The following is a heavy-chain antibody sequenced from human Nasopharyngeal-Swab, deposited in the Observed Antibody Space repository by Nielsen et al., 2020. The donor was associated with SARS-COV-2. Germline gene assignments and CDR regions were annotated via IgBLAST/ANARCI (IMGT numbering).Heavy chain of an antibody. V-gene: IGHV3-23*01. D-gene: IGHD6-19*01. CDR3: AKDGGGWLTSGWYYFDF. CDR1: GFTFGNYA. J-gene: IGHJ4*02. Sequence: GESLKISCAASGFTFGNYAMTWVRQAPGRGLEWVSSISGSGAHTYYADSVKGRFTISRDNSKNTVFLQMNSLRAEDTALFFCAKDGGGWLTSGWYYFDFWGQGSQVTVSS. CDR2: ISGSGAHT.